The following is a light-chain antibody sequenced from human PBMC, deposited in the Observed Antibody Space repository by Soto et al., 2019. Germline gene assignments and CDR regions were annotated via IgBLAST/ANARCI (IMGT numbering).Light chain of an antibody. J-gene: IGLJ2*01. CDR1: SSDVAGYIL. CDR2: EGS. Sequence: QSALTQPASVSGSPGQSITISCTGTSSDVAGYILVSWYQQEPGKAPKLMIYEGSKRTSGVSNRFSGYKSGNTASLTISGLQAEDEAHYYCCSYVGGDTYLIFGGGTKLTVL. V-gene: IGLV2-23*01. CDR3: CSYVGGDTYLI.